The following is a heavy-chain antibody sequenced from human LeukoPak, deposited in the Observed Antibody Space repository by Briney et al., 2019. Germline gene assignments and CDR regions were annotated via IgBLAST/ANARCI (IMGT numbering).Heavy chain of an antibody. CDR2: IRSSGSTI. D-gene: IGHD3-10*01. V-gene: IGHV3-48*03. CDR3: ARDPGPMVRGVDSGMDI. Sequence: HSGESLRPSCAASGLTFSSYEMSCVRQPPRKWMEWVSYIRSSGSTIYYADSVKGRFTISRDNAKNSLYLQMNSLRAEDTAVYYCARDPGPMVRGVDSGMDIWGKGTTVTVSS. CDR1: GLTFSSYE. J-gene: IGHJ6*04.